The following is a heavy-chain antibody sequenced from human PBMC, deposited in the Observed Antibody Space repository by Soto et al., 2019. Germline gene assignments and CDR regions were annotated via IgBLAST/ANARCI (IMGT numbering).Heavy chain of an antibody. CDR1: GGSISIGGYF. D-gene: IGHD3-10*01. Sequence: SETLSLTCTVSGGSISIGGYFWSWIRQHPGKGLEWTGHIYYNGSTYYNPSLKSRATISVDTSKNQFSLRLTSVTAADTAMYYCAVDEYYGSEVYFYYYAMDVWGQGTTVTVSS. V-gene: IGHV4-31*03. CDR2: IYYNGST. J-gene: IGHJ6*02. CDR3: AVDEYYGSEVYFYYYAMDV.